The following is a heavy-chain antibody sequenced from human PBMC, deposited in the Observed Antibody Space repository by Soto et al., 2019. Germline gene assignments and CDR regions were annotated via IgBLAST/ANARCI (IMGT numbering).Heavy chain of an antibody. D-gene: IGHD3-10*01. V-gene: IGHV2-5*02. CDR1: GFSLTTSGVG. CDR3: AHMYYYGSGSYGPIDY. J-gene: IGHJ4*02. CDR2: IYWDDDK. Sequence: QITLKESGPTLVNSTQTLTLTCTFSGFSLTTSGVGVGWIRQTPGKALEWLGIIYWDDDKRYSPSLKSRLTIYEDTSKNQVVLSMTNMDPVDTTTYYCAHMYYYGSGSYGPIDYWGQGTLDTVSS.